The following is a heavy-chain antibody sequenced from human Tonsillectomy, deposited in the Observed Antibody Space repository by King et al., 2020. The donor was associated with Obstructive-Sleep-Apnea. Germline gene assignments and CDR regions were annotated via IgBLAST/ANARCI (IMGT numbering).Heavy chain of an antibody. CDR2: IYTSGST. J-gene: IGHJ4*02. Sequence: QLQESGPGLVKPSETLSLTCTVSGGSISSYYWSWIRQPAGKGLEWIGRIYTSGSTNYNPSLKSRVTMSVDTSKNQFSLKLSSVTAADTAVYYCARVSYYYGSGSSFDYWGQGTLVTVSS. D-gene: IGHD3-10*01. CDR3: ARVSYYYGSGSSFDY. V-gene: IGHV4-4*07. CDR1: GGSISSYY.